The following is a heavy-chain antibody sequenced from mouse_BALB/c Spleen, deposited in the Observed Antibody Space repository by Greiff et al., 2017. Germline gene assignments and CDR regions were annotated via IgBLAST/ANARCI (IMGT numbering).Heavy chain of an antibody. D-gene: IGHD1-1*02. V-gene: IGHV5-15*02. J-gene: IGHJ3*01. CDR2: ISNLAYSI. Sequence: DVKLVESGGGLVQPGGSRKLSCAASGFTFSDYGMAWVRQAPGKGPEWVAFISNLAYSIYYADTVTGRFTISRENAKNTLYLEMSSLRSEDTAMYYCARDKGYGPFAYWGQGTLVTVSA. CDR3: ARDKGYGPFAY. CDR1: GFTFSDYG.